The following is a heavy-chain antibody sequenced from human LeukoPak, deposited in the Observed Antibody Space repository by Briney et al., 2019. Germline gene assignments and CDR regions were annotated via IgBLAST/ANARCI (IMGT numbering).Heavy chain of an antibody. CDR3: ARTGYCSRISCYPYYYGMDV. CDR2: IYYSGST. V-gene: IGHV4-59*13. D-gene: IGHD2-2*01. CDR1: GGSLSNYC. J-gene: IGHJ6*02. Sequence: SETLSLTCTVSGGSLSNYCWSWIRQPPGKGLEWIGYIYYSGSTKYNPSLKSRVTISVDTSKNQFSLNLSSVTAADTAMYYCARTGYCSRISCYPYYYGMDVWGQGTTVTVPS.